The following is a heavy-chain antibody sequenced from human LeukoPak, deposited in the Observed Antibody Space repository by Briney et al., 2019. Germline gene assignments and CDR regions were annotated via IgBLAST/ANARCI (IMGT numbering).Heavy chain of an antibody. CDR3: ARGYSRAYYYYYMDV. Sequence: SETLSLTCSVSGDSISTSSYYWGWIRQPPGKGLEWIGEINHSGSTNYNPSLKSRVTISVDTSKNQSSLKLSSVTAADTAVYYCARGYSRAYYYYYMDVWGKGTRSPSP. D-gene: IGHD2-21*01. J-gene: IGHJ6*03. V-gene: IGHV4-39*07. CDR2: INHSGST. CDR1: GDSISTSSYY.